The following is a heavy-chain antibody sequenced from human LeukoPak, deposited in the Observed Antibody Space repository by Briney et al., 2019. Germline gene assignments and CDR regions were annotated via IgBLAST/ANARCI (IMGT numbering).Heavy chain of an antibody. CDR3: ARGRRSSGYYYFDY. CDR2: ISSSSSYI. D-gene: IGHD3-22*01. CDR1: GFTFSSYS. V-gene: IGHV3-21*01. Sequence: PAGSLRLSCAASGFTFSSYSMNWVRQAPGKGLEWVSSISSSSSYIYYADSVKGRFTISRDNAKNSLYLQMNSLRAEDTAVYYCARGRRSSGYYYFDYWGQGTLVTVSS. J-gene: IGHJ4*02.